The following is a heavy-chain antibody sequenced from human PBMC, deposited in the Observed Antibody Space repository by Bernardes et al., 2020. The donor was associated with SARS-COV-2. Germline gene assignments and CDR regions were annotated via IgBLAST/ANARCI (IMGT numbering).Heavy chain of an antibody. CDR3: ARSRSRGAPLDAFDI. CDR2: IYPGDSDS. Sequence: GESLKISCKGSGYSFTNYWIGWVRQMPGKGLEWMGIIYPGDSDSRYSPSFQGQVTISADKSISTAYLQWSSLKASDTAMYYCARSRSRGAPLDAFDIWGQGTMVTVSS. V-gene: IGHV5-51*01. J-gene: IGHJ3*02. CDR1: GYSFTNYW. D-gene: IGHD3-10*01.